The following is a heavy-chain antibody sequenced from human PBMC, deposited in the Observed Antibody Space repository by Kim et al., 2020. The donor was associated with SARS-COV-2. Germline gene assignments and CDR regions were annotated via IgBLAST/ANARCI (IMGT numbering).Heavy chain of an antibody. CDR2: IYYSGST. CDR3: ARMAGQNFPQEKRGNRYFDL. CDR1: GGSISSSSYY. J-gene: IGHJ2*01. D-gene: IGHD3-10*01. V-gene: IGHV4-39*01. Sequence: SETLSLTCTVSGGSISSSSYYWGWIRQPPGKGLEWIGCIYYSGSTYYNPSLKSRVTISVDTSKNQFSLKLSSVTAADTAVYYCARMAGQNFPQEKRGNRYFDLWGRGTLVTVSS.